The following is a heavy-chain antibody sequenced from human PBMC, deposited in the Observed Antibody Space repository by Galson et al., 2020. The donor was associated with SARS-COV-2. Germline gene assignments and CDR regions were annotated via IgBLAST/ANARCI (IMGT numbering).Heavy chain of an antibody. Sequence: ASVKVSCKASGYTFTSYYMHWVRQAPGQGLEWMGIINPSGGSTSYAQKFQGRVTMTRDTSTSTGYMELSSLRSEDTAVYYCARERALGGDFWSGYSGYYYYYGMDVWGVVTTVPVSS. V-gene: IGHV1-46*01. CDR3: ARERALGGDFWSGYSGYYYYYGMDV. CDR1: GYTFTSYY. D-gene: IGHD3-3*01. CDR2: INPSGGST. J-gene: IGHJ6*04.